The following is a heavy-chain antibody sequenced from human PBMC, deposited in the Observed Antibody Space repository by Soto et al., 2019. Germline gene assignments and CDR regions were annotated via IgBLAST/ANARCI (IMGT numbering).Heavy chain of an antibody. V-gene: IGHV1-69*13. CDR2: IIPIFGTA. Sequence: SVKVSCKASGYTFTSYYMHWVRQAPGQGLEWMGGIIPIFGTANYAQKFQGRVTITADESTSTAYMELSSLRSEDTAVYYCARAPPDSSGYETLFDYWGQGTLVTVSS. CDR1: GYTFTSYY. J-gene: IGHJ4*02. CDR3: ARAPPDSSGYETLFDY. D-gene: IGHD3-22*01.